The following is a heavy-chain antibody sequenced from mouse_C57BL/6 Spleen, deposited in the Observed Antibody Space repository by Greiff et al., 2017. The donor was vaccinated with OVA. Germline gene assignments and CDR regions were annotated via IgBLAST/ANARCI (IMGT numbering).Heavy chain of an antibody. J-gene: IGHJ1*03. CDR3: ARRGTGTDRYFDV. CDR2: INPNNGGT. Sequence: VQLQQSGPELVKPGASVKISCKASGYTFTDYYMNWVKQSHGKSLEWIGDINPNNGGTSYNQKFKGKATLTVDKSSSTAYMELRSLTSEDSAVYDCARRGTGTDRYFDVWGTGTTVTVSS. V-gene: IGHV1-26*01. CDR1: GYTFTDYY. D-gene: IGHD4-1*01.